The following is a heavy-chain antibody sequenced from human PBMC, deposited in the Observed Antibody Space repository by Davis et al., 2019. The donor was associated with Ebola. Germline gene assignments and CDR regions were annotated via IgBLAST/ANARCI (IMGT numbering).Heavy chain of an antibody. Sequence: PGGSLRLSCAASAFTFSTYGMHWVRQAPGKGLEWVAVIWYDGNNKYYADSVKGRFTISRDNSKNTMYLQMNSLRAEDTAMYYCARDHDDYGDLHDAFDIWGQGTMVTVSS. CDR1: AFTFSTYG. J-gene: IGHJ3*02. CDR3: ARDHDDYGDLHDAFDI. CDR2: IWYDGNNK. V-gene: IGHV3-33*01. D-gene: IGHD4-17*01.